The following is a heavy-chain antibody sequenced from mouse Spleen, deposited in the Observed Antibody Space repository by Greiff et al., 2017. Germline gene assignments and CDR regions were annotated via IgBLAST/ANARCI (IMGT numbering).Heavy chain of an antibody. Sequence: VQLQQPGAELVRPGTSVKLSCKASGYTFTSYWMHWVKQRPGQGLEWIGVIDPSDSYTNYNQKFKGKATLTVDTSSSTAYMQLSSLTSEDSAVYYCARLRGYSNYGGGAMDYWGQGTSVTVSS. CDR2: IDPSDSYT. J-gene: IGHJ4*01. CDR1: GYTFTSYW. V-gene: IGHV1-59*01. D-gene: IGHD2-5*01. CDR3: ARLRGYSNYGGGAMDY.